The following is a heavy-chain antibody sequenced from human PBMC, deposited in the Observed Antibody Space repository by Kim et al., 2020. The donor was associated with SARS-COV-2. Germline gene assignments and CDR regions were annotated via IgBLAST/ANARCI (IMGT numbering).Heavy chain of an antibody. Sequence: ASVKVSCKASGYTFTSYGISWVRQAPGQGPEWMGWISLYNGDTKYAQTFQDRVALTTDTSTSTAYMELRSLRSDDTAVYYCARFRRYTSSSGDYWGQGTLVTVSS. J-gene: IGHJ4*02. CDR3: ARFRRYTSSSGDY. V-gene: IGHV1-18*01. CDR1: GYTFTSYG. CDR2: ISLYNGDT. D-gene: IGHD6-6*01.